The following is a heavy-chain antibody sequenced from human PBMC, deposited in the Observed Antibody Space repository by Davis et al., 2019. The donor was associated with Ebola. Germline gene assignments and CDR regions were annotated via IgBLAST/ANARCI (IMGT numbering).Heavy chain of an antibody. CDR2: IYSGGST. Sequence: GGSLRLSCAAFGFSVSDNYMSWVRQAPGKGLEWVSVIYSGGSTYYADSVKGRFTISRDNSKNTVFLQMNSLRAEDTAVYYCARGVGVLVLMVYAIDYWGQGTLVTVSS. D-gene: IGHD2-8*01. CDR1: GFSVSDNY. J-gene: IGHJ4*02. V-gene: IGHV3-53*01. CDR3: ARGVGVLVLMVYAIDY.